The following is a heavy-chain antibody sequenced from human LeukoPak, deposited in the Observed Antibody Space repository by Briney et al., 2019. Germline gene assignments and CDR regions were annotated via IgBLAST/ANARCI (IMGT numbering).Heavy chain of an antibody. CDR3: ARGYFDWPFDY. D-gene: IGHD3-9*01. CDR1: GGAINSYY. Sequence: SETLSLTCNVSGGAINSYYWSWIRQPPGKGLEWIGYIYYSGSTNYNPSLKSRVIISVDTSKNQISLKLSSMTAADTAVYYCARGYFDWPFDYWGQGTLVTVSS. J-gene: IGHJ4*02. CDR2: IYYSGST. V-gene: IGHV4-59*01.